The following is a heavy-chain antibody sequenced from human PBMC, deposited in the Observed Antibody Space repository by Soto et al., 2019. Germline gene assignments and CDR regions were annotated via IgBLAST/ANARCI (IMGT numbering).Heavy chain of an antibody. CDR1: GYTFTNYA. J-gene: IGHJ4*02. CDR3: ETSRDSSGYHPFDY. Sequence: GPSVKVSCKASGYTFTNYAIHWVRQAPGKGLEWMGGFDPEDGETIYAQKFQGRVTMTEDTSTDTAYMELSSLRSEDTAVYYCETSRDSSGYHPFDYWGQGTLVTVSS. V-gene: IGHV1-24*01. CDR2: FDPEDGET. D-gene: IGHD3-22*01.